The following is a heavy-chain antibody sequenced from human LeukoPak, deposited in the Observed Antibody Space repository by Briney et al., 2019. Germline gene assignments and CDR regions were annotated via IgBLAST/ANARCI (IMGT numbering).Heavy chain of an antibody. CDR3: AREHMTRVTLDY. D-gene: IGHD4-17*01. J-gene: IGHJ4*02. CDR2: IYPNSGGT. Sequence: ASVKVSCKASGYTFTSYGINWVRQAPGQGLEWMGWIYPNSGGTKYAQKFQGRVTMTRDTSISTAYLELSRLRSDDTAVYYCAREHMTRVTLDYWGQGTLVTVSS. V-gene: IGHV1-2*02. CDR1: GYTFTSYG.